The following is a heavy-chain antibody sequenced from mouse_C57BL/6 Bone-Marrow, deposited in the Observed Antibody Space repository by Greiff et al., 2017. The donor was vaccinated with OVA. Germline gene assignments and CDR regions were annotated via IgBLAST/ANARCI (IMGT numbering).Heavy chain of an antibody. Sequence: EVKLMESGGGLVQPGGSLKLSCAASGFTFSDYYMYWVRQTPEKRLEWVAYISNGGGSTYYPDTVKGRFTISRDNAKNTLYLQMSRLKSEDTAMYYCASYYVWCADWGQGTLVTVSA. CDR2: ISNGGGST. D-gene: IGHD1-1*01. CDR1: GFTFSDYY. V-gene: IGHV5-12*01. J-gene: IGHJ3*01. CDR3: ASYYVWCAD.